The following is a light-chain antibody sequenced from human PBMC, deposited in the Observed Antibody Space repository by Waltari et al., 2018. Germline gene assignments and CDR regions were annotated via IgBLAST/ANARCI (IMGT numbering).Light chain of an antibody. J-gene: IGKJ1*01. CDR2: FAS. CDR3: MQGTQLPPT. V-gene: IGKV2-28*01. CDR1: QSLLHSNGYTY. Sequence: DIVMTQTPLSLPVTPGEPASISCRSSQSLLHSNGYTYLYWYLQKPGQSPQLLTYFASYRASGVPDRFSGSGSGTDFTLGISRVEAEDIGVYYCMQGTQLPPTFGQGTKVEIK.